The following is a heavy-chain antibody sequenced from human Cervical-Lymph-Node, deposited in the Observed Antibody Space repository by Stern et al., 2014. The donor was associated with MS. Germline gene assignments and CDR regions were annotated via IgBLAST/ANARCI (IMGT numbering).Heavy chain of an antibody. J-gene: IGHJ4*02. CDR2: IFPGGSDI. CDR3: ARQRYFDY. CDR1: GYTFISYW. V-gene: IGHV5-51*01. Sequence: VQLVQSGPEVKRPGESLKISCQASGYTFISYWIGWVRQMPGKGLEWIAIIFPGGSDIRYSPSFQGQVTISADKSSSTAYLQWNNLKASDTAIYYCARQRYFDYWGQGTLVTVSS.